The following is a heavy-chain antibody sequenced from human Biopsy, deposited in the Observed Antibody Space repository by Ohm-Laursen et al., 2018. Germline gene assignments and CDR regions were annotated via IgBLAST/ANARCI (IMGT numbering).Heavy chain of an antibody. CDR3: ARDSGGMATILDAFDL. V-gene: IGHV4-31*01. J-gene: IGHJ3*01. CDR1: GGSISSGGSY. D-gene: IGHD5-24*01. Sequence: SQTLSLTCTVSGGSISSGGSYWSWIRQRPGKGLEWIGYIFNSANTYYNPSLKNLITISGDTSKNQFSLRLSSVTAADTAVYYCARDSGGMATILDAFDLWGQGTMVTVSP. CDR2: IFNSANT.